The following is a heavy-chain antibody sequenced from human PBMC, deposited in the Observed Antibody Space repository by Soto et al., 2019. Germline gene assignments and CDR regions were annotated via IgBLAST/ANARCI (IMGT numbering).Heavy chain of an antibody. CDR2: INHSGST. J-gene: IGHJ5*02. CDR3: ARGRCFSGGNWHSNWFDP. CDR1: GGSFSGYY. D-gene: IGHD2-15*01. V-gene: IGHV4-34*01. Sequence: QVQLQQWGAGLLKPSETLSLTCAVYGGSFSGYYWSWIRQPPGKGLEWIGEINHSGSTNYNPSLNSRAPSSRHTPTHEFGHSLSSGSPRHKTLYHPARGRCFSGGNWHSNWFDPWGQGTLGTVSS.